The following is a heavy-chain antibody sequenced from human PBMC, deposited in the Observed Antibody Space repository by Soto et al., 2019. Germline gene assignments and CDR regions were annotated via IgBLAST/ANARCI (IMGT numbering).Heavy chain of an antibody. J-gene: IGHJ2*01. V-gene: IGHV4-30-4*01. CDR3: AREIIPLTTDWYFDL. CDR2: IFDSGST. Sequence: QVQLQESGPGLVKPSQTLSLTCTVSGGSISGGVYYWSWIRQPPGKGLEWIGYIFDSGSTYYNPSIKSRVTISVDTSKNQFSLRLSSVTAADTAVYYCAREIIPLTTDWYFDLWGRGTLVTVSS. CDR1: GGSISGGVYY. D-gene: IGHD4-17*01.